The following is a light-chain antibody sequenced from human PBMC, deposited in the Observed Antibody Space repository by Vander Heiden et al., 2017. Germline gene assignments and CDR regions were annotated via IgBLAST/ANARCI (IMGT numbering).Light chain of an antibody. Sequence: QSVLTQPPSASGTPGQRVTISCSGGSSNIGSNTVNWYQQLPGTAPKLLYYSNNRRPSGVPHLSSGSKSGASASPATSGLQSEDEADYYCAAWDDSLNAVVFGGGTKLTVL. CDR3: AAWDDSLNAVV. V-gene: IGLV1-44*01. CDR2: SNN. CDR1: SSNIGSNT. J-gene: IGLJ2*01.